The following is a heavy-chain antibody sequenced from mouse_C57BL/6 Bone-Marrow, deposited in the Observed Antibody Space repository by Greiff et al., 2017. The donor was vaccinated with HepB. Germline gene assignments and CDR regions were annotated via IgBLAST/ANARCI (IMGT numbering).Heavy chain of an antibody. V-gene: IGHV1-55*01. Sequence: QVQLQQPGAELVKPGASVKMSCKASGYTFTSYWITWVKQRPGQGLEWIGDIYPGSGSTNYNEKFKSKATLTVHKSSSTAYMQLSSLTSEDSAVYYCARHYYYYDDGRGFAYWGQGTLVTVSA. J-gene: IGHJ3*01. CDR1: GYTFTSYW. CDR2: IYPGSGST. D-gene: IGHD2-4*01. CDR3: ARHYYYYDDGRGFAY.